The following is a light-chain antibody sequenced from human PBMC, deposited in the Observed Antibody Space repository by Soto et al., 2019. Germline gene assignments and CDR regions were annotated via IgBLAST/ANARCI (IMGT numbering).Light chain of an antibody. V-gene: IGKV1-5*03. CDR3: QHYSSYSEA. J-gene: IGKJ1*01. CDR2: KAS. CDR1: QTISSL. Sequence: DIRMTQSPSTLSVSVGDRVTITCGASQTISSLLAWYQKKPGKAPKLLIYKASTLKSGVPSRLRGSGYGTELTITISSMQTDDFETYYCQHYSSYSEAFGQGTKVDIK.